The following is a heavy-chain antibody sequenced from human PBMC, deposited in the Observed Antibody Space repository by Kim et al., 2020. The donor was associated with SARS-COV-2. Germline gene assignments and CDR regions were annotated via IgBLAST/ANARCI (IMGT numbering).Heavy chain of an antibody. CDR2: INHSGST. D-gene: IGHD5-18*01. V-gene: IGHV4-34*01. Sequence: SETLSLTCAVYGGSFSGYYWSWIRQPPGKGLEWIGEINHSGSTNYNPSLKSRVTISVDTSKNQFSLKLSSVTAADTAVYYCARLLTAMDHYYYYGMDVWG. CDR3: ARLLTAMDHYYYYGMDV. J-gene: IGHJ6*01. CDR1: GGSFSGYY.